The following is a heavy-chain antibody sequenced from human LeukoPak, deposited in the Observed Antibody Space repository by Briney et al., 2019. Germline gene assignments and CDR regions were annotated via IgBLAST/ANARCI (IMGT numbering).Heavy chain of an antibody. J-gene: IGHJ4*02. CDR3: ARGLGQWSRSDYFDS. D-gene: IGHD2-15*01. CDR1: SGSFNDYY. V-gene: IGHV4-34*01. CDR2: INHDGGT. Sequence: SETLSLTCAVYSGSFNDYYWSWIRQPPGKGLEWIGEINHDGGTNHNPSLKSRVTISVDTSKNQFSLRLSSIGAADTAVYYCARGLGQWSRSDYFDSWGQGTLVIVS.